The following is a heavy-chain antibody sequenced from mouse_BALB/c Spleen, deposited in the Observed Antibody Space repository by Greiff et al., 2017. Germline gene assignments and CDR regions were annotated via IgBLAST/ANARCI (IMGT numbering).Heavy chain of an antibody. CDR1: GYTFTSYT. D-gene: IGHD1-2*01. J-gene: IGHJ3*01. V-gene: IGHV1-4*01. Sequence: QVQLKESGAELARPGASVKMSCKASGYTFTSYTMHWVKQRPGQGLEWIGYINPSSGYTNYNQKFKDKATLTADKSSSTAYMQLSSLTSEDSAVYYCASLITTAPFAYWGQGTLVTVSA. CDR3: ASLITTAPFAY. CDR2: INPSSGYT.